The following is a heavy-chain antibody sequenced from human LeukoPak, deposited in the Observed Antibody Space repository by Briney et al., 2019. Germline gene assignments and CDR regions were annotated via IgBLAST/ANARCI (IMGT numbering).Heavy chain of an antibody. D-gene: IGHD5-18*01. CDR1: GGSVSDYY. CDR3: ARTTEGGYTYDYFYYYYMDV. Sequence: SETLSLTCTISGGSVSDYYWSWTRQSPGKGLEWIGYIYHTGSTSYSPSLKSRVTISADTSKNQFSLKLSSVTAADTAVYYCARTTEGGYTYDYFYYYYMDVWGKGTTVTISS. V-gene: IGHV4-59*02. CDR2: IYHTGST. J-gene: IGHJ6*03.